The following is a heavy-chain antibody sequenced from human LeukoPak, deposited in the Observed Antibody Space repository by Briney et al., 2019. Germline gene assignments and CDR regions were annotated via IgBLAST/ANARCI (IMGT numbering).Heavy chain of an antibody. CDR1: GFTFSSYG. CDR2: ISSSGTTI. D-gene: IGHD3-22*01. V-gene: IGHV3-48*03. Sequence: GGSLRLSCAASGFTFSSYGMNWVRQAPGKGLEWVSYISSSGTTIYYVDSVKGRFAISRDNAKNSLYLQMNSLRAEDTAVYYCARNNYYYESSGYFRHDVWGQGTLVTVSS. CDR3: ARNNYYYESSGYFRHDV. J-gene: IGHJ4*02.